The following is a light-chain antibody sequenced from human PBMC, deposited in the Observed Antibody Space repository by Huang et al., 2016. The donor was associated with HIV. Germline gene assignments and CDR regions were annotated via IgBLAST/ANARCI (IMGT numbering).Light chain of an antibody. J-gene: IGKJ1*01. CDR1: QSFISKY. CDR2: RAS. V-gene: IGKV3-20*01. CDR3: QQYGSSPWT. Sequence: EIVLTQSPGTLSLSPGERAALSCRASQSFISKYLAWYQQKPGQAPRLLLYRASNRAAGIPDRFSGSGSGTDFTLTISRLEPEDFAVYYCQQYGSSPWTFGQGTKVEIK.